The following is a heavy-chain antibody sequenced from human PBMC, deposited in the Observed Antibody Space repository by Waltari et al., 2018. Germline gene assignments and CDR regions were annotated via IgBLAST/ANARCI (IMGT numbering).Heavy chain of an antibody. CDR1: GGPFSSYA. Sequence: QVQLVQSGAEVKKPGSSVTVSCKASGGPFSSYAISRVRQAPGQGLEWMGRIIPIFGTANYAQKFQGRVTITADKSTSTAYMELSSLRSEDTAVYYCARDSGDYDFWSGYYDYWGQGTLVTVSS. CDR2: IIPIFGTA. V-gene: IGHV1-69*13. CDR3: ARDSGDYDFWSGYYDY. J-gene: IGHJ4*02. D-gene: IGHD3-3*01.